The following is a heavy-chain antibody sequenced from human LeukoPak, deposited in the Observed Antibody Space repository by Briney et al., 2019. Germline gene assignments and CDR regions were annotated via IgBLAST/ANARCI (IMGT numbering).Heavy chain of an antibody. Sequence: GGSLRLSCAASGFTFSSYSMNWVRQAPGKGLEWVSSISSSSSYIYYADSVKGRFTISRDNAKNTLYLQMNSLRAEDTAVYYCARGADSGYSSDNWGQGTVVSVSS. CDR1: GFTFSSYS. CDR2: ISSSSSYI. J-gene: IGHJ4*02. D-gene: IGHD3-9*01. V-gene: IGHV3-21*01. CDR3: ARGADSGYSSDN.